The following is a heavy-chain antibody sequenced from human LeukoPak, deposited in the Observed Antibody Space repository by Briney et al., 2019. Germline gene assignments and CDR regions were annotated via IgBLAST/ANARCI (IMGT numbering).Heavy chain of an antibody. CDR2: IRSKAYGGTT. V-gene: IGHV3-49*04. CDR3: TRAYCGGDCYFQH. D-gene: IGHD2-21*02. Sequence: PGRSLRLSCTSSGFSFGGYAMSWVRQAPGKGLEWVVFIRSKAYGGTTEYAASVKGRFTISRDDSKSIAYLQMNSLKTEDTAVYYCTRAYCGGDCYFQHWGQGTLVTVSS. CDR1: GFSFGGYA. J-gene: IGHJ1*01.